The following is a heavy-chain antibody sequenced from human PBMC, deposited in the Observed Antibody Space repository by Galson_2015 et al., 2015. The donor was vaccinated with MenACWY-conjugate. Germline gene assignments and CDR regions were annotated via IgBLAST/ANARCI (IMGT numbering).Heavy chain of an antibody. V-gene: IGHV5-10-1*01. J-gene: IGHJ5*02. CDR1: GYSFTSYW. Sequence: QSGAEVKKPGESLRISCKGSGYSFTSYWITWVRQMPGKGLEWMGRIDPNDSYTKYSPSFQGHATISADKSISTAYLQWSSLKASDTAIYYCARADIVVVPTAIPFDPWGQGTLVTVSS. D-gene: IGHD2-2*01. CDR2: IDPNDSYT. CDR3: ARADIVVVPTAIPFDP.